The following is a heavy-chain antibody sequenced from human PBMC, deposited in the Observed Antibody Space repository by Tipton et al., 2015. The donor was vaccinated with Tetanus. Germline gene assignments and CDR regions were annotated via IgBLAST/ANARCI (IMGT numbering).Heavy chain of an antibody. CDR2: ISWNSGTI. J-gene: IGHJ6*02. D-gene: IGHD3-3*01. CDR1: GFTFDDYA. Sequence: SLRLSCAASGFTFDDYAMHWVRQAPGKGLEWVSGISWNSGTIYYADSVKGRFTISRDNAKNSLYLQMNSLRAEDTAVYYCARDAGGWSGKDYYGMDVWGQGTTVTVSS. CDR3: ARDAGGWSGKDYYGMDV. V-gene: IGHV3-9*01.